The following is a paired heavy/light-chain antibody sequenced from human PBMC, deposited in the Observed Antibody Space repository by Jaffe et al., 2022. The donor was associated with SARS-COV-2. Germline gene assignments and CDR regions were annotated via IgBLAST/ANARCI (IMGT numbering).Heavy chain of an antibody. CDR3: GKGSNSYVSGSPIDS. CDR2: ITWSSGGV. CDR1: GFNFDQRA. V-gene: IGHV3-9*01. J-gene: IGHJ4*02. Sequence: EVQLVESGGGLVQPGGSLRLSCVASGFNFDQRAMHWVRQAPEKGLEWVAGITWSSGGVGYADSVEGRFTISRDNAKNSLYLQMDSLRPEDSALYHCGKGSNSYVSGSPIDSWGQGTLVTVSS. D-gene: IGHD3-10*01.
Light chain of an antibody. J-gene: IGLJ1*01. CDR3: SSFAGGNTYV. CDR2: DVS. CDR1: SIDFGGYNY. Sequence: SALTQPPSASGSPGQSVTISCTGPSIDFGGYNYVSWYQHHPGKAPKLIIYDVSKRPSGVPDRLSGSKSGNTASLTVSGLQPEDEADYYCSSFAGGNTYVFGTGTRVTVL. V-gene: IGLV2-8*01.